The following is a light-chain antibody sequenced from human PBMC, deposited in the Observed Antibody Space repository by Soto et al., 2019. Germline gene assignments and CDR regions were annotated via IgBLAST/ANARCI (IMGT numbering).Light chain of an antibody. CDR3: QQYGDSIT. Sequence: IFLTQSPGGLSLSSGERATLSCRASQTVRSSYLAWYQQRPGQPPKLLIYGAFNRAIGIPDRFSGNESGRDYNLTISSLDPEDSAVYYCQQYGDSITFGGGTRVEI. CDR1: QTVRSSY. J-gene: IGKJ4*01. CDR2: GAF. V-gene: IGKV3-20*01.